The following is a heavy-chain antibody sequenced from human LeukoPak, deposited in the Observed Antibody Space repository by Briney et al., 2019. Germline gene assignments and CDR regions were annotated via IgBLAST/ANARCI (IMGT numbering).Heavy chain of an antibody. Sequence: SETLSLTCTVSGGSIGTYYWSWVRQSPGKGLEWIGYIYVTGNRYNPYLQSRVTISVDTSRNQFSLKLSSVTAADTAVYYCARGGLENGYHSNDGFDIWGQGTMVTVSS. CDR1: GGSIGTYY. CDR3: ARGGLENGYHSNDGFDI. D-gene: IGHD3-22*01. V-gene: IGHV4-59*01. J-gene: IGHJ3*02. CDR2: IYVTGN.